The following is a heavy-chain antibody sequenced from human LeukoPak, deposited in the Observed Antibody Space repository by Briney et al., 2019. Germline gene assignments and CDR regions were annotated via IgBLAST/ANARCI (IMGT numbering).Heavy chain of an antibody. CDR2: ISGTGGST. D-gene: IGHD3-16*01. J-gene: IGHJ4*02. CDR1: GDSMTNFY. Sequence: SSETLSLTCTVSGDSMTNFYWSWVRQPPGKGLEWVSAISGTGGSTYYAYSGKGRFTISKDNSKNTLYLQMNSPRAEDTAVYYCAKYRRIMRYFDYWGQGTLVTVSS. CDR3: AKYRRIMRYFDY. V-gene: IGHV3-23*01.